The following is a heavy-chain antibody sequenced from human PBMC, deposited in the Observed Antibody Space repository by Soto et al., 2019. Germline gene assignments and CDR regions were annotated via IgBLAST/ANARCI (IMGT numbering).Heavy chain of an antibody. Sequence: QVQLVQSGAEVRQPASSVKVSCKTSGGTFSSYAISWVRQAPGQGLEWMGGIVPIVDTSTYAQKFQGRVTITADESTSTVYMELSSLRSDDTAVYLRVVAIPGYPDNWGQGTLVTVSS. J-gene: IGHJ4*02. D-gene: IGHD5-12*01. CDR2: IVPIVDTS. V-gene: IGHV1-69*12. CDR1: GGTFSSYA. CDR3: VVAIPGYPDN.